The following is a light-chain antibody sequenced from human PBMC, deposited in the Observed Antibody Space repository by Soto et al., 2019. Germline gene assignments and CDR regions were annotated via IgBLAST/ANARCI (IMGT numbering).Light chain of an antibody. J-gene: IGKJ3*01. CDR1: QSISSTY. Sequence: EIVLTPSPGTLSLSPGERATLSCRASQSISSTYLAWYQQKPGQAPRLLIYGASSKATGIPDRFSGSGSETDFTLTISRLEPEDFAVYYCQQYGSSPGFTFGPGTKVDIK. CDR2: GAS. CDR3: QQYGSSPGFT. V-gene: IGKV3-20*01.